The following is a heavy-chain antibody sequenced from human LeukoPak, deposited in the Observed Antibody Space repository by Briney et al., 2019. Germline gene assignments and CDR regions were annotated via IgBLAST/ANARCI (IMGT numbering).Heavy chain of an antibody. J-gene: IGHJ4*02. V-gene: IGHV3-30*01. CDR3: ARDAVKPFDY. D-gene: IGHD4-17*01. CDR2: ISYDGSNK. CDR1: GFTFSSYA. Sequence: GGSLRLSCVASGFTFSSYAMHWVRQAPGKGLEWVAVISYDGSNKYYADSVKGRFTISRDNSKNTLYLQMNSLRAEDTAVYYCARDAVKPFDYWGQGTLVTVSS.